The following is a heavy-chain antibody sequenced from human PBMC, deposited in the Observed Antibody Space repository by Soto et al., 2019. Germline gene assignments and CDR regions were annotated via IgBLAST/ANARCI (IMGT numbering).Heavy chain of an antibody. V-gene: IGHV4-39*02. Sequence: SEALCLTCTVSGGSVGRGAYYSGWISQHPGKGLEWIGYMCYSGSTYYNPSLKRRGTMSVDTSKNHFSLKLTSVTATDTAVYYCAPETSGWFFDYWGQGTLVTGSS. J-gene: IGHJ4*02. CDR3: APETSGWFFDY. D-gene: IGHD3-22*01. CDR1: GGSVGRGAYY. CDR2: MCYSGST.